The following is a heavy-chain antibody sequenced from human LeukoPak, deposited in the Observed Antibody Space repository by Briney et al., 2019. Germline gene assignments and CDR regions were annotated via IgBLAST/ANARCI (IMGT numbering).Heavy chain of an antibody. CDR3: ARSVHYDSSGYYYFDY. V-gene: IGHV6-1*01. Sequence: SQTLSLTCAISGDSVSSNSAAWNWIRQSPSRGLEWLGGTYYRSKWYNDYAVSVKSRITINPDTSKSQFSLQLNSVTPEDTTVYYCARSVHYDSSGYYYFDYWGQGTLVTVSS. D-gene: IGHD3-22*01. CDR2: TYYRSKWYN. CDR1: GDSVSSNSAA. J-gene: IGHJ4*02.